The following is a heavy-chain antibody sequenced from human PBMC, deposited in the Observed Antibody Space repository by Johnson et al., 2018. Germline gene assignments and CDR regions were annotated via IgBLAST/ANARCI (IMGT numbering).Heavy chain of an antibody. CDR2: INGRSDGT. CDR3: VKSYDIGWFAFHV. CDR1: GLPSA. J-gene: IGHJ3*01. V-gene: IGHV3-23*01. Sequence: VQLQESGGGLVQPGGSLRLSCATSGLPSAMSWVRQPAGKGLEWVSAINGRSDGTYYADSVKGRFTISRDRSTNTLYLQLNSLRAEDTAGYYCVKSYDIGWFAFHVWGQGTVVTVSS. D-gene: IGHD5-18*01.